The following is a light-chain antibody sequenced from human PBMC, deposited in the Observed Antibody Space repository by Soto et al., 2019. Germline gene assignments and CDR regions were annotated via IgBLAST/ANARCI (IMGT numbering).Light chain of an antibody. CDR3: QQYNSYS. CDR2: HAS. CDR1: QSISSW. Sequence: IQMTQYHSTLSASVGDRVTITCRASQSISSWLAWYQQKPGKAPKLLIYHASTLESGVPSRFSGSGSGTEFTLTISSLQPDDFATYYCQQYNSYSFGQGTRLEI. J-gene: IGKJ5*01. V-gene: IGKV1-5*01.